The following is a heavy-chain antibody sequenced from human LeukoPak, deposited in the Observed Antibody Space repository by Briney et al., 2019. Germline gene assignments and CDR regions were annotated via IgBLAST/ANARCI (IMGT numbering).Heavy chain of an antibody. V-gene: IGHV3-11*01. J-gene: IGHJ5*02. CDR1: GFTFSDYY. CDR3: ARDPLGYYGSGSYYNSVWFDP. D-gene: IGHD3-10*01. CDR2: ISSSGSTI. Sequence: PGGSLRLSCAASGFTFSDYYMSWIRQAPGKGLEWVSYISSSGSTIYYADSVKGRFTISRDNAKNSLYLRMNSLRAEDTAVYYCARDPLGYYGSGSYYNSVWFDPWGQGTLVTVSS.